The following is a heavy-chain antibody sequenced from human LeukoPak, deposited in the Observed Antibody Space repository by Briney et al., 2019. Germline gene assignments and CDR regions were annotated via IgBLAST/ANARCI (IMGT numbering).Heavy chain of an antibody. CDR1: GYTFTGYY. V-gene: IGHV1-2*02. CDR2: INPNSGGT. Sequence: GASVKVSCKASGYTFTGYYMHWVRQAPGQGLEWMGWINPNSGGTNYAQKFQGRVTMTRDTSISTAYIELSRLRSDDTAVYYCARSARWRYGPGFVGNYWGQGTLVTVSS. CDR3: ARSARWRYGPGFVGNY. D-gene: IGHD2-21*01. J-gene: IGHJ4*02.